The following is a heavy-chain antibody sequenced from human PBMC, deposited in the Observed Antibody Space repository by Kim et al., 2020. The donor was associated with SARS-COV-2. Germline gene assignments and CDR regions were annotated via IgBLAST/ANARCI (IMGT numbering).Heavy chain of an antibody. V-gene: IGHV3-49*02. CDR3: TRDTAMLNY. Sequence: GTTEDAASVTGRFTISRDDSKSIAYLQMNSLKTEDTAVYYCTRDTAMLNYWGQGTLVTVSS. D-gene: IGHD5-18*01. J-gene: IGHJ4*02. CDR2: GTT.